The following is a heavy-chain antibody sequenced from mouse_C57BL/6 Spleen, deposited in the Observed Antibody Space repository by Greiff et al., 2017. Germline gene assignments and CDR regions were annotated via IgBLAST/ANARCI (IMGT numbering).Heavy chain of an antibody. Sequence: QVQLQQPGAELVRPGSSVKLSCKASGYTFTSYWMHWVKQRPIQGLEWIGNIDPSDSETHYNQKFKDKATLTVDKSSSTAYMQLSSLTSEDSAVYYCARSYEGSPYWYFDVWGTGTTVTVSS. CDR1: GYTFTSYW. J-gene: IGHJ1*03. D-gene: IGHD2-12*01. V-gene: IGHV1-52*01. CDR2: IDPSDSET. CDR3: ARSYEGSPYWYFDV.